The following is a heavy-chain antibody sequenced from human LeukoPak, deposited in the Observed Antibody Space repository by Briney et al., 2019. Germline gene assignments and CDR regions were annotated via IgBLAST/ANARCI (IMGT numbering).Heavy chain of an antibody. CDR1: SYTFTSYG. D-gene: IGHD3-3*01. CDR3: ARDEMGYYDFWSGYHGKDYYFDY. J-gene: IGHJ4*02. CDR2: ISAYNGNT. Sequence: ASVKVSCKASSYTFTSYGISWVRQAPGQGLEWMGWISAYNGNTNYAQKLQGRVTMTTDTSTSTAYMELRSLRSDDTAVYYCARDEMGYYDFWSGYHGKDYYFDYWGQGTLVTVSS. V-gene: IGHV1-18*01.